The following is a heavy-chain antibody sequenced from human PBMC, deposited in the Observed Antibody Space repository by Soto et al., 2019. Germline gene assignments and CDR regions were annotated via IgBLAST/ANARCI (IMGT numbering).Heavy chain of an antibody. Sequence: GGSLRLSCAASGFTFSSYAMSWVRQAPGKGLEWVSAISGSGGSTYYADSVKGRFTISRDNSKNTLYLQMNSLRAEDTAVYYCAKVIWKMCSSTSCYIEYFQHWGQGTLVTVSS. CDR1: GFTFSSYA. V-gene: IGHV3-23*01. CDR2: ISGSGGST. J-gene: IGHJ1*01. D-gene: IGHD2-2*02. CDR3: AKVIWKMCSSTSCYIEYFQH.